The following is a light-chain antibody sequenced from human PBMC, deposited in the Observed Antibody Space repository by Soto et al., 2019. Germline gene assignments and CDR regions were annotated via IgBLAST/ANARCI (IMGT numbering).Light chain of an antibody. Sequence: DIPMTQSPFSLSASVGDRVTITCQASQDISNYLNWYQQKPGKAPKLLIYDASNLETGVPSRFSGSGSGTDFTFTISSLQPEDIATYYCQQYDNLPRYTFGQGTKLEIK. CDR1: QDISNY. V-gene: IGKV1-33*01. J-gene: IGKJ2*01. CDR3: QQYDNLPRYT. CDR2: DAS.